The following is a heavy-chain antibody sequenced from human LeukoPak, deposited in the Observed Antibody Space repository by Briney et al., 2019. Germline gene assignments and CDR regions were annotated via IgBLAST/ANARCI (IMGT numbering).Heavy chain of an antibody. J-gene: IGHJ4*02. V-gene: IGHV3-43D*03. CDR1: GFTFDDYA. CDR2: ISWDGGST. Sequence: GGSLRLSCAASGFTFDDYAMHWVRQAPGKGLEWVSLISWDGGSTYYADSVKGRFTISRDNSKNSLYLQMNSLRAEDTALYYCAKGGWHSGYDFGLDFDYWGQGTLVTVSS. D-gene: IGHD5-12*01. CDR3: AKGGWHSGYDFGLDFDY.